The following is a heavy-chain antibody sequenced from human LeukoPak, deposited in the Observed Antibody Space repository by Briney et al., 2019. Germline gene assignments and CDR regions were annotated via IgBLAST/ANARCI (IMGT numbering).Heavy chain of an antibody. Sequence: GGSLRLSCAASGFTFSSYGMNWVRQAPGKGLEWVSSISSSSSYIYYADSVKGRFTISRDNAKNSLYLQMNSLRAEDTAVYYCAREGSSGWYMPYYFDYWGQGTLVTVSS. J-gene: IGHJ4*02. D-gene: IGHD6-19*01. CDR3: AREGSSGWYMPYYFDY. CDR1: GFTFSSYG. V-gene: IGHV3-21*01. CDR2: ISSSSSYI.